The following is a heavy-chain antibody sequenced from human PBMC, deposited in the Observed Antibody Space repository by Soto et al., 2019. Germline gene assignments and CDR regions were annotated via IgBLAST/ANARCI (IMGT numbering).Heavy chain of an antibody. CDR3: ALAFDSSGSSPAVDY. CDR2: INAGNGNT. CDR1: GYTFTSYA. V-gene: IGHV1-3*01. D-gene: IGHD3-22*01. J-gene: IGHJ4*02. Sequence: ASVKVSCKASGYTFTSYAIDWVRQAPGQRLEWMGWINAGNGNTKYSQKFQGRVTITRDTSASTAYMELSSLRSEDTAVYYCALAFDSSGSSPAVDYWGQGTLVTLSS.